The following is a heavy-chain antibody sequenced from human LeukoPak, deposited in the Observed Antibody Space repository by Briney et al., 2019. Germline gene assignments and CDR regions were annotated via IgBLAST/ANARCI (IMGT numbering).Heavy chain of an antibody. CDR1: GFTFSSYW. V-gene: IGHV3-7*01. J-gene: IGHJ3*02. CDR2: IKQDGSEK. Sequence: PGGSLRLSCAASGFTFSSYWMSWVRQAPGKGLEWVANIKQDGSEKYYADSVKGRFTISRDNAKNSLYLQMNSLRAEDTAVYYCARVGFYSSSWVDAFDIWGQGTMVTVSS. CDR3: ARVGFYSSSWVDAFDI. D-gene: IGHD6-13*01.